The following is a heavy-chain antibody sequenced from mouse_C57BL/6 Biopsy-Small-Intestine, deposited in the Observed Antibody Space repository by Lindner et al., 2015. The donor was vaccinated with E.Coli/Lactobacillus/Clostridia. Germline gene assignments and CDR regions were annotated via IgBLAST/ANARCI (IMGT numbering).Heavy chain of an antibody. CDR2: INPNNGGT. J-gene: IGHJ2*01. Sequence: VQLQESGAELVKPGASVKLSCKASGYTFTDYNIHWVRQSHGKSLEWIGYINPNNGGTYYNQKFKGKASLTVNKSSSTAYMELRSLTSEDSAVYYCAPYGYDFDYWGQGTTLTVSS. V-gene: IGHV1-22*01. D-gene: IGHD2-2*01. CDR1: GYTFTDYN. CDR3: APYGYDFDY.